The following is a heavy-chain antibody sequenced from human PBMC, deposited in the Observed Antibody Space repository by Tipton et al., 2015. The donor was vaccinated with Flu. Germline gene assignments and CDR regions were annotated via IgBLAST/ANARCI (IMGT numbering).Heavy chain of an antibody. J-gene: IGHJ2*01. Sequence: TLSLTCAVSGYSIGSGYYWGWIRQAPGKGLEWIASIYHSGTTYYNPSLKSRVTISLDTSKNQFSLKLSSVTAADTAVYYCARDHEWWNWYFDLWGRGTLVTVSS. V-gene: IGHV4-38-2*02. CDR1: GYSIGSGYY. CDR3: ARDHEWWNWYFDL. D-gene: IGHD2-15*01. CDR2: IYHSGTT.